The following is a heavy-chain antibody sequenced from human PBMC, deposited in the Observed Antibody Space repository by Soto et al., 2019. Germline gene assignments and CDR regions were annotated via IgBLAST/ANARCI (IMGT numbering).Heavy chain of an antibody. CDR3: ARDGEAADLTIAARPANFDY. Sequence: SVKVSCKASGGTFSSYAISWVRQAPGQGLEWMGGIIPIFGTANYAQKFQGRVTITADESTSTAYMGLSSLRSEDTAVYYCARDGEAADLTIAARPANFDYWGQGTLVTVSS. V-gene: IGHV1-69*13. D-gene: IGHD6-6*01. CDR1: GGTFSSYA. CDR2: IIPIFGTA. J-gene: IGHJ4*02.